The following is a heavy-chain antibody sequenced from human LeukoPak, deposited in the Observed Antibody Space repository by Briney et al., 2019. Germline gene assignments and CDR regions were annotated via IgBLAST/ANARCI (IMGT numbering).Heavy chain of an antibody. CDR2: IYYNGIT. Sequence: SETLSLTCIVSGDSISSYYWSWIRQPPGRGLEWIADIYYNGITKYNPSLKNRITMSLDTSKNQFSLELSSVTAADTAVYYCARHGISYGYDYWGQGTLVTVSS. D-gene: IGHD5-18*01. J-gene: IGHJ4*02. CDR1: GDSISSYY. CDR3: ARHGISYGYDY. V-gene: IGHV4-59*08.